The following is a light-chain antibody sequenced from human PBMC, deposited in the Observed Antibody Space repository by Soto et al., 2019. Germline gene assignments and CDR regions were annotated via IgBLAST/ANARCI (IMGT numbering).Light chain of an antibody. CDR2: GAS. CDR1: QSVSSSY. J-gene: IGKJ3*01. Sequence: EIVLTQSPGTLSLSPGERATLSCRASQSVSSSYLALYQQKPGQAPRLLIYGASSRATGIPDSFSGSGSGVDFNLTISRLESDDFAVYYCQQYGSSVFTFGPGTKVDIK. V-gene: IGKV3-20*01. CDR3: QQYGSSVFT.